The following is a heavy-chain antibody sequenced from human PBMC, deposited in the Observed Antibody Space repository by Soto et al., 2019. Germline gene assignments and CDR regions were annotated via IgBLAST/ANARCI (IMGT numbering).Heavy chain of an antibody. CDR2: MNPNSGNT. CDR3: ARVLHSSIAALDWFDP. D-gene: IGHD6-6*01. Sequence: VKVSCKASGYTFTSYDINWVRQATGQGLEWMGWMNPNSGNTGYAQKFQGRVTMTRNTSISTAYMELSSLKASDTAMYYCARVLHSSIAALDWFDPWGQGTLVTVSS. V-gene: IGHV1-8*01. J-gene: IGHJ5*02. CDR1: GYTFTSYD.